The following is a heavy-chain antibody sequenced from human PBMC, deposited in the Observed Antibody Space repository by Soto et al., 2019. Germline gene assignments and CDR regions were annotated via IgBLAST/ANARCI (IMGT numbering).Heavy chain of an antibody. J-gene: IGHJ4*02. Sequence: GSLRLSCAASGFTFSSYWMHWVRQAPGKGLVWVSRINSDGSSTSYADSVKGRFTISRDNAKNTLYLQMNSLRAEDTAVYYCARGGGDGYIGYWGQGTLVTVSS. V-gene: IGHV3-74*01. CDR1: GFTFSSYW. CDR3: ARGGGDGYIGY. D-gene: IGHD3-16*01. CDR2: INSDGSST.